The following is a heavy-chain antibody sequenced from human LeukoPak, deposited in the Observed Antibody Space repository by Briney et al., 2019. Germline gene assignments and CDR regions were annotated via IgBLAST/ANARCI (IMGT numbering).Heavy chain of an antibody. CDR1: GFTFDDYA. D-gene: IGHD3-3*01. CDR3: AKEGSGGGLDLDY. Sequence: GGSLRLSCAASGFTFDDYAMHWARQAPGKGLEWVSLISGNGGKTYSADSVKGRFTISRDNRKNSLYLQMNSLRTEDTALYYCAKEGSGGGLDLDYWGQGTLVTVSS. CDR2: ISGNGGKT. J-gene: IGHJ4*02. V-gene: IGHV3-43*02.